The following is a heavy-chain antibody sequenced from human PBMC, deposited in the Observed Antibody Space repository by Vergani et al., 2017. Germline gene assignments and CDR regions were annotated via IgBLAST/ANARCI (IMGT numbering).Heavy chain of an antibody. Sequence: QVQLQESGPGLVKPSQTLSLTCTVSGGSISSGSYYWSWIRQPAGKGLEWIGRIYTSGSTNYNPSLKSRVTMSVDTSKNQFSLKLSSVTAADTAVYYCAISAHSPGWGTYDYWGQGTLVTVSS. CDR2: IYTSGST. CDR1: GGSISSGSYY. J-gene: IGHJ4*02. CDR3: AISAHSPGWGTYDY. D-gene: IGHD6-19*01. V-gene: IGHV4-61*02.